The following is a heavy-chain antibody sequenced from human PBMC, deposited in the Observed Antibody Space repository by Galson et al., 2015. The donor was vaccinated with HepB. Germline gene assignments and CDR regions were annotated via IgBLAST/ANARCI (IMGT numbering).Heavy chain of an antibody. CDR2: IVVGSGNA. Sequence: SVKVSCKASGFTFTSSAMQGVRQARGQRLEWIGWIVVGSGNANYAQKFQERVTITRDVSTSTAYMELSSLRSEDTAVYYCAARSLIVPDNYYYYGMDVWGQGTTVTVSS. J-gene: IGHJ6*02. D-gene: IGHD3-22*01. CDR3: AARSLIVPDNYYYYGMDV. V-gene: IGHV1-58*02. CDR1: GFTFTSSA.